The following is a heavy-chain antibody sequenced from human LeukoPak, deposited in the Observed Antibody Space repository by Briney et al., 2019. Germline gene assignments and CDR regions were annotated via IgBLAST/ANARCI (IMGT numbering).Heavy chain of an antibody. J-gene: IGHJ4*02. V-gene: IGHV4-4*07. CDR1: GSSISGFY. D-gene: IGHD3-22*01. CDR3: ARDPAALGVYDSSGLDY. Sequence: PSETLSLTCTVSGSSISGFYWSWIRQPAGKGLEWIGRIYTSGRTNYNPSLMSRVTMSVDTSKNQFSLKLSSVTAADTAVYYCARDPAALGVYDSSGLDYWGQGTLVTVSS. CDR2: IYTSGRT.